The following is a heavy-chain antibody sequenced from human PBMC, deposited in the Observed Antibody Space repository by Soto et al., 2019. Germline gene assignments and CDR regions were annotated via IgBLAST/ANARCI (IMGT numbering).Heavy chain of an antibody. D-gene: IGHD2-21*02. Sequence: GGSLRLSCAASGFTFSSYGMHWVRQAPGKGLEWVAVISYDGSNKYYADSVKGRFTISRDNSKNTLYLQMNSLRAEDTAVYYCAKDWQPVVTADYYYGMDVWGQGTMVTVSS. J-gene: IGHJ6*02. CDR3: AKDWQPVVTADYYYGMDV. CDR1: GFTFSSYG. V-gene: IGHV3-30*18. CDR2: ISYDGSNK.